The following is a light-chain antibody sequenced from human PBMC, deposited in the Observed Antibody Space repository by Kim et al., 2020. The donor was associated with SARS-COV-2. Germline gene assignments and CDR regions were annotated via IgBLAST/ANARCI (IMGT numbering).Light chain of an antibody. CDR2: GKN. CDR3: NSRDSNGKVV. Sequence: SSELTQDPAVSVALGQTVRITCQGDSLRSYYATWYQQKPGQAPILVIYGKNNRPSGIPDRFSGSSSGNTASLTITVTQAGDEADYYCNSRDSNGKVVFGG. J-gene: IGLJ2*01. V-gene: IGLV3-19*01. CDR1: SLRSYY.